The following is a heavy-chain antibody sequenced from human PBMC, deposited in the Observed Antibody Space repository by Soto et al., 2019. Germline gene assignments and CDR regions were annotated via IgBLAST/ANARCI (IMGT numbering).Heavy chain of an antibody. CDR3: ARDYYDNSGYYQVFDY. Sequence: GASVKVSCKASGGTFSSYAISWVRQAPGQGLEWMGGIIPILGTANYAQKVQGRVTITADESTSTAYMELSSLRSEDTAVYYCARDYYDNSGYYQVFDYWGQRTLVTVS. V-gene: IGHV1-69*13. J-gene: IGHJ4*02. CDR1: GGTFSSYA. D-gene: IGHD3-22*01. CDR2: IIPILGTA.